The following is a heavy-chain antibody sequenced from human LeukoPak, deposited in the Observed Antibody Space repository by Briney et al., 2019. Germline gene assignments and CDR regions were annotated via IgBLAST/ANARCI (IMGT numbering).Heavy chain of an antibody. J-gene: IGHJ5*02. Sequence: ASVKVSCKASGYTFNSSYIHWVRHAPGQGLGWMGIINPGGGQTSYTQKFQGRVTMTRDMSTNTVYMELSSLRYEDTAVYYCARENYFFESSGSLGWFDPWGQGTLVTVSS. D-gene: IGHD3-22*01. V-gene: IGHV1-46*02. CDR1: GYTFNSSY. CDR3: ARENYFFESSGSLGWFDP. CDR2: INPGGGQT.